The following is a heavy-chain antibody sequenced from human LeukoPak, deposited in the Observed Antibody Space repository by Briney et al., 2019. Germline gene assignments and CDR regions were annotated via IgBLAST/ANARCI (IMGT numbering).Heavy chain of an antibody. CDR3: ARGLDVVSPTNDAFDI. D-gene: IGHD2-2*01. V-gene: IGHV3-21*01. CDR2: ISTSSSYI. CDR1: GFTFSSCY. Sequence: GGSLRLSCAASGFTFSSCYMSWVRQAPGRGLELVSSISTSSSYIYYADSVKGRFTISRDNAKNSLYLQMNSLRAEDTAVYYCARGLDVVSPTNDAFDIWGQGTVVTVSS. J-gene: IGHJ3*02.